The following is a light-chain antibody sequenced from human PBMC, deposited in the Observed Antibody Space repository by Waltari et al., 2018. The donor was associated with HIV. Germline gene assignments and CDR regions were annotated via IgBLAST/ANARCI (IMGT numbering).Light chain of an antibody. CDR1: SSNIGSTP. Sequence: QSVLTQPPSASGTPGQRVTLSCSGSSSNIGSTPINWYRQLPGTAPKLLIYSNNQWPSGVPDRFSGSKSGTSASLAISGLQSEDEADYYCAAWDDSLHGYVFGTGTKVTVV. V-gene: IGLV1-44*01. CDR3: AAWDDSLHGYV. CDR2: SNN. J-gene: IGLJ1*01.